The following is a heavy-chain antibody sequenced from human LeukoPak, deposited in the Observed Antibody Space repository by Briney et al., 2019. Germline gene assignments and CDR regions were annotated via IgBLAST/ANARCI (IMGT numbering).Heavy chain of an antibody. J-gene: IGHJ4*02. CDR2: ISGSGGST. CDR1: GFTFSSYA. CDR3: AKDALYDYVWGSYRLDY. V-gene: IGHV3-23*01. Sequence: GGSLRLSCAASGFTFSSYAMSWVRQAPGKGLEWVSAISGSGGSTYYADSVEGRFTISRDNSKNTLYLQMNSLRAEDTAVYYCAKDALYDYVWGSYRLDYWGQGTLVTVSS. D-gene: IGHD3-16*02.